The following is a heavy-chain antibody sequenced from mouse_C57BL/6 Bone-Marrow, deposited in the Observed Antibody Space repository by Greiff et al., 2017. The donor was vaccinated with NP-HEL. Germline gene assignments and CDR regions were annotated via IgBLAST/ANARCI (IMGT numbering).Heavy chain of an antibody. J-gene: IGHJ3*01. Sequence: VQLKESGPELVKPGASVKISCKASGYSFTDYNMNWVKQSNGKSLEWIGVINPNYGTTSYNQKFKGKATLTEDQSSSTAYMQLNSLTSEDSAVYYCAIIFHGSPFAYWGQGTLVTVSA. CDR1: GYSFTDYN. CDR2: INPNYGTT. V-gene: IGHV1-39*01. CDR3: AIIFHGSPFAY. D-gene: IGHD1-1*01.